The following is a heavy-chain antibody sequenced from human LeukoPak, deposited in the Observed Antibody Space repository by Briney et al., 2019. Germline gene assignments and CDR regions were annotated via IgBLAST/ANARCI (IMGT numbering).Heavy chain of an antibody. CDR1: GFTFSNYA. V-gene: IGHV3-64D*09. J-gene: IGHJ4*02. CDR3: VNGGVAVARY. D-gene: IGHD6-19*01. CDR2: ISGTGGST. Sequence: QSAGSLRLSCSASGFTFSNYAMHWVRQAPGKGLEYVSAISGTGGSTYYADSVKGRFTISRDNSKNTLFLQMSSLRPEDTAVYYCVNGGVAVARYWGQGTLVTVSS.